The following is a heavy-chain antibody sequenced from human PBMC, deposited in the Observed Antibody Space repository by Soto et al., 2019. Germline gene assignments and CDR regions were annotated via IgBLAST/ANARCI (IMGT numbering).Heavy chain of an antibody. CDR2: INAGNGNT. CDR1: GYTFSRYA. CDR3: ARDQQFRNWFDS. V-gene: IGHV1-3*01. Sequence: ASVKVSCKASGYTFSRYAIHWVRQAPGQRLEWMGWINAGNGNTKYSQKFEGRVTLTTDTSANTVYMELSSLRFEDTALYYCARDQQFRNWFDSWGQGTLVTVSS. D-gene: IGHD6-13*01. J-gene: IGHJ5*01.